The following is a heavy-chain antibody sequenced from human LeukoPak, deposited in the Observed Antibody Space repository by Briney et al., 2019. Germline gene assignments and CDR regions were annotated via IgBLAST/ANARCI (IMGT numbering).Heavy chain of an antibody. CDR3: ARDLGGGYCSSTSCSFAWFDP. J-gene: IGHJ5*02. D-gene: IGHD2-2*01. CDR2: IYYSGST. Sequence: PSETLSLTCTVSGGSISSYYWSWLRQPPGKGLEWVGYIYYSGSTNYNPSLKSRVTISVDTSKNQFYLKLSSVTAADTAVYYCARDLGGGYCSSTSCSFAWFDPWGQGTLVTVSS. CDR1: GGSISSYY. V-gene: IGHV4-59*01.